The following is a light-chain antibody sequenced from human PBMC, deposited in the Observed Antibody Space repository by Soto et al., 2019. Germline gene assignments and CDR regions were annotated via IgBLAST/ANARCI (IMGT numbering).Light chain of an antibody. CDR1: SSNIGKNF. CDR3: AAWDDGLSGPDAV. V-gene: IGLV1-47*01. J-gene: IGLJ7*01. CDR2: KDN. Sequence: QSVLTQPPSVSGTPGQRVTISCSGSSSNIGKNFVFWFQQVPGMAPKLLIYKDNQRPSGVPDRFSVSKSGTSASLAISGLRSEDEADYYCAAWDDGLSGPDAVFGGGTQLTVL.